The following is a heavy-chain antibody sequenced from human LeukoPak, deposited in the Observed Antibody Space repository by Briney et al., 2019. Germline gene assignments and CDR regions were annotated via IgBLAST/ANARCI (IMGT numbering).Heavy chain of an antibody. CDR3: ATLLRGYCSSTSCYAGYFDY. D-gene: IGHD2-2*01. CDR2: FDPEDGET. CDR1: GYTLTELS. Sequence: ASVKVSCKVSGYTLTELSMHWVRQAPGKGLEWMGGFDPEDGETIYAQKFQGRVAMTEDTSTDTDYMEMSSLRSEDTAVYYCATLLRGYCSSTSCYAGYFDYWGQGTLVTVSS. V-gene: IGHV1-24*01. J-gene: IGHJ4*02.